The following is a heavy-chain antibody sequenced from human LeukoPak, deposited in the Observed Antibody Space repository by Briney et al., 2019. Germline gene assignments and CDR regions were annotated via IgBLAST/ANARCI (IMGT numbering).Heavy chain of an antibody. J-gene: IGHJ5*02. CDR2: IYTSGST. CDR3: ARDNDFWSA. V-gene: IGHV4-61*02. CDR1: GGSISSGSYS. Sequence: SETLSLTCTVSGGSISSGSYSWSWIRQPAGKGLEWIGRIYTSGSTNYNPSLKSRVTISVDASKNQFSLKLSSVTAADTAVYYCARDNDFWSAWGQGTLVTVSS. D-gene: IGHD3-3*01.